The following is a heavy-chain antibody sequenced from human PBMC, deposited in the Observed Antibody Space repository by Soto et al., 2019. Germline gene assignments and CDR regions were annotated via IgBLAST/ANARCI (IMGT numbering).Heavy chain of an antibody. CDR1: GASIITDNYF. CDR2: ISYSGRT. V-gene: IGHV4-39*01. Sequence: SETLSLTCTVSGASIITDNYFWVWIRQSPRRRLELIGSISYSGRTYDNPSLQSRVTISIDASKNQFSLKLTSVTTADTAVYYCARRRACDYGGNHHPYYFDRWGQGALVTVSS. J-gene: IGHJ4*02. CDR3: ARRRACDYGGNHHPYYFDR. D-gene: IGHD4-17*01.